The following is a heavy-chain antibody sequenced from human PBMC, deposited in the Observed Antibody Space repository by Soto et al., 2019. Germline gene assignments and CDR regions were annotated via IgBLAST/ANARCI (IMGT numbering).Heavy chain of an antibody. V-gene: IGHV1-69*13. CDR2: IIPIFGTA. CDR3: ARVIAGATADDAFDI. J-gene: IGHJ3*02. D-gene: IGHD1-26*01. CDR1: GGTFSSYA. Sequence: ASVKVSCKASGGTFSSYAISWVRQAPGQGLEWMGGIIPIFGTANYAQKFQGRVTITADESTSTAYMELSSLRSEDTAVYYCARVIAGATADDAFDIWGQGTMVTVSS.